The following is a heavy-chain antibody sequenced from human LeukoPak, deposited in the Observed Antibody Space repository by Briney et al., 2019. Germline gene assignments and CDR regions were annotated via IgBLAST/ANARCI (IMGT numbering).Heavy chain of an antibody. V-gene: IGHV3-49*04. CDR3: TRDHDFWSGPFDV. CDR1: GFTFGDYS. Sequence: GGSLRLSCTASGFTFGDYSLSWVRQAPEKGLEWEGFIRRKGYGGTTEYAPSVKGRFIISRDDSKSTAYLQMNSLKTEDTAVYYCTRDHDFWSGPFDVWGKGTTVTVSS. J-gene: IGHJ6*04. D-gene: IGHD3-3*01. CDR2: IRRKGYGGTT.